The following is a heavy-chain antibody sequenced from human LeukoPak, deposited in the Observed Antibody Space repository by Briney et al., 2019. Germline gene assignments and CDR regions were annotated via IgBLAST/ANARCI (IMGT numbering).Heavy chain of an antibody. CDR1: GFTFSSYA. CDR3: AKRDYAGGWYAPDY. V-gene: IGHV3-23*01. J-gene: IGHJ4*02. Sequence: GGSLRLSCAASGFTFSSYAMSWVRQAPGKWLEWVSAISGSGGSTYYADSVKGRFTISGDNSKNTLYLQMNSLRAEDTAVYYCAKRDYAGGWYAPDYWAREPWSPSPQ. CDR2: ISGSGGST. D-gene: IGHD6-19*01.